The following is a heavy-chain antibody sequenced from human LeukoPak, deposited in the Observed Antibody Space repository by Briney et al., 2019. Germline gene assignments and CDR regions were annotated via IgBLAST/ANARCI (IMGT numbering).Heavy chain of an antibody. CDR2: ISSSSTYI. V-gene: IGHV3-21*01. Sequence: GGSLRLSCAASGFTFSSYSMDWVRQAPGKGLEWVSSISSSSTYIHYADSVKGRFTISRGNAKNSLFLQMNSLRAEDTAVYYCARERDGYNPPILDYWGQGTLVTVSS. J-gene: IGHJ4*02. CDR3: ARERDGYNPPILDY. CDR1: GFTFSSYS. D-gene: IGHD5-24*01.